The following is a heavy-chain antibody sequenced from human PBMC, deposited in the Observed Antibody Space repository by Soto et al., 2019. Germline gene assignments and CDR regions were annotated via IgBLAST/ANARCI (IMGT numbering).Heavy chain of an antibody. Sequence: ASVKVSCKASGYTFTSYGISWVRQAPGQGLEWMGWISAYNGNTNYAQKLQGRVTMTTDTSTSTAYMELRSLRSDDTAVYYCARYDYGDSVNWFDPWGQGTLVTVSS. CDR1: GYTFTSYG. CDR3: ARYDYGDSVNWFDP. J-gene: IGHJ5*02. D-gene: IGHD4-17*01. CDR2: ISAYNGNT. V-gene: IGHV1-18*01.